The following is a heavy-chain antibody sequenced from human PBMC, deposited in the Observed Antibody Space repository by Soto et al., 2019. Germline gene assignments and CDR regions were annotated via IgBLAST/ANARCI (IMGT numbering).Heavy chain of an antibody. CDR3: ARDVGYCSSTSCPQDYYYGMDV. CDR1: GGSISSGGYY. D-gene: IGHD2-2*01. V-gene: IGHV4-31*03. CDR2: IYYSGST. Sequence: SETLSRTCTVSGGSISSGGYYWSWIRQHPGKGLEWIGYIYYSGSTYYNPSLKSRVTISVDTSKNQFSLKLSSVTAADTAVYYCARDVGYCSSTSCPQDYYYGMDVWGQGTTVTVSS. J-gene: IGHJ6*02.